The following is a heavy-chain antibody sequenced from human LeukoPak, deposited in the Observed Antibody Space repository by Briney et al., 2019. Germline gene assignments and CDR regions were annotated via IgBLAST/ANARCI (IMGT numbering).Heavy chain of an antibody. CDR3: ARGLWFGDTYYFDY. V-gene: IGHV3-21*01. CDR2: ISSSSSYI. J-gene: IGHJ4*02. Sequence: KPGGSLSLSCAASGFTFSSYSMNWVRQAPGKGLEWVSSISSSSSYIYYADSVKGRFTISRDNAKNSLYLQMNSLRAEDTAVYYCARGLWFGDTYYFDYWGQGTLVTVSS. D-gene: IGHD3-10*01. CDR1: GFTFSSYS.